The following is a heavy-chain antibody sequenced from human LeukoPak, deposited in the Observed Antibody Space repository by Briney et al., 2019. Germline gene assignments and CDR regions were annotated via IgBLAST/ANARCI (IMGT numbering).Heavy chain of an antibody. J-gene: IGHJ2*01. CDR1: GYTFTAYF. D-gene: IGHD3-10*01. Sequence: ASVKVSCKASGYTFTAYFIHWVRQAPGQGLEWMGWINPNSGGTNYAQKFQGRVTMARDTSISTAYMELSRLRSDDTAVYYCARDPYGTWYFDLWGRGTLVTVSS. CDR2: INPNSGGT. CDR3: ARDPYGTWYFDL. V-gene: IGHV1-2*02.